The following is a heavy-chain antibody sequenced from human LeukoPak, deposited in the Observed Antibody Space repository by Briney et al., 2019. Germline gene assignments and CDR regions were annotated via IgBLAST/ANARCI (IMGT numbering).Heavy chain of an antibody. CDR3: ARYSGSFPGWLDP. D-gene: IGHD1-26*01. J-gene: IGHJ5*02. CDR1: GLTFSSSW. V-gene: IGHV3-7*01. CDR2: INPAGSQK. Sequence: GGSLRLSCAASGLTFSSSWMNWVRQAPGKGLEWVANINPAGSQKNYVDSVKGRFTISRDNAENTVFLQMNSLRAEDMAVYYCARYSGSFPGWLDPWGPGTLVTVSS.